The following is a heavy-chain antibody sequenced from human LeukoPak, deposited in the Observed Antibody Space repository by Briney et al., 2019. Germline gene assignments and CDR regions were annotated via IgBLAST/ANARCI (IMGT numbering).Heavy chain of an antibody. CDR1: GFTFSYYG. V-gene: IGHV3-23*01. D-gene: IGHD6-13*01. Sequence: GGSLRLSCAASGFTFSYYGMGWVRQAPGKGLEWVSGFGHNGGITYADSVKGRFTISRDNSKNTLYLQMNSLRAEDTAVYYCAREDIAAAGFDYWGQGTLVTVSS. CDR2: FGHNGGIT. CDR3: AREDIAAAGFDY. J-gene: IGHJ4*02.